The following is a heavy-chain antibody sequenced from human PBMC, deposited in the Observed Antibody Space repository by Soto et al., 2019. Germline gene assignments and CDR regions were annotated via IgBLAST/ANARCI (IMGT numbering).Heavy chain of an antibody. CDR1: VFTFSRYN. V-gene: IGHV3-21*01. D-gene: IGHD1-20*01. J-gene: IGHJ4*02. CDR3: ASDPSLTGNYYFEY. Sequence: PGGSLRLSCASSVFTFSRYNMNCVRHSPGKCLEWVSSISSSSSYIYYADSVYYADSVKGRFTISRDNAKNSLYLQMNSLRVEDTAVYYSASDPSLTGNYYFEYWGQGTMVTVS. CDR2: ISSSSSYI.